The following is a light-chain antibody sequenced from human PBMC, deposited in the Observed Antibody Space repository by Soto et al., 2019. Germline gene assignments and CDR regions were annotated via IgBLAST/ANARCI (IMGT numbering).Light chain of an antibody. J-gene: IGKJ1*01. Sequence: DIQLTQSPSFLSASVGDRVTITCRASQNISDYLAWYQQRPGKAPKLLIYAASTLQSGVPSRFSGSGSGTEFTLTISSLRPDDFATYYCQQSYSTPTFGQGTKVDIK. CDR2: AAS. CDR1: QNISDY. CDR3: QQSYSTPT. V-gene: IGKV1-9*01.